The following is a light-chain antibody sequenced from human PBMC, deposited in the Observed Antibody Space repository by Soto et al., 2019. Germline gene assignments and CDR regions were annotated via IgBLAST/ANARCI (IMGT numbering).Light chain of an antibody. V-gene: IGLV2-11*01. CDR3: CSYAGSYTFV. J-gene: IGLJ1*01. CDR1: SSDVGGYNY. Sequence: QSALTQPRSLSGSPGQSVTISCTGTSSDVGGYNYVSWYQQHPGKAPKLMIYDVSERPSGVPDRFSGSKSGNTASLTISGLQAEDEAEYYCCSYAGSYTFVFAPGTKVTVL. CDR2: DVS.